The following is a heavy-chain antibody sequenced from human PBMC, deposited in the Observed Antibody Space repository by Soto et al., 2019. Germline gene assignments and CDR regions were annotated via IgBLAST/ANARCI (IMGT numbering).Heavy chain of an antibody. CDR2: IYYSGST. CDR1: GGSISSSSYY. CDR3: ARPNRWRVYFDY. J-gene: IGHJ4*02. D-gene: IGHD2-15*01. V-gene: IGHV4-39*01. Sequence: QLQLQESGPGLVKPSETLSLTCTVSGGSISSSSYYWGWIRQPPGKGLEWIGSIYYSGSTYYNPSLKSRVTISVDTSKNQFSLKLSSVTAADTAVYYCARPNRWRVYFDYWGQGTLVTVSS.